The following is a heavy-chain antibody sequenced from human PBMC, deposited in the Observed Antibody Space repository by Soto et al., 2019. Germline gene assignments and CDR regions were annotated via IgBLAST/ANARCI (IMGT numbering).Heavy chain of an antibody. CDR1: GGSISTYF. D-gene: IGHD6-19*01. Sequence: TLSLTCTVSGGSISTYFWSWIRQSPGRGLEWIGYIYKSGSTKYNPSLNSRVTIAVDTSKTQFSLKLRSVTAADTAVYYCAGGISSGWLAYWVQGTMVSVSA. J-gene: IGHJ4*02. CDR2: IYKSGST. CDR3: AGGISSGWLAY. V-gene: IGHV4-59*01.